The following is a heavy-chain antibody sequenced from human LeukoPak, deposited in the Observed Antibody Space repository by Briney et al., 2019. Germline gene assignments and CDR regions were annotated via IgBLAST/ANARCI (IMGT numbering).Heavy chain of an antibody. Sequence: GESLKISCKVSGNILTNNWIGWVRQVPGKGLEWMGLIYPGYSDAKYSPSFQGQVTFSVDKSISTAYLQWSSLKASDTAIYYCARFGYTCSLDYWGQGTLVTVSS. J-gene: IGHJ4*02. CDR1: GNILTNNW. CDR3: ARFGYTCSLDY. V-gene: IGHV5-51*01. D-gene: IGHD6-13*01. CDR2: IYPGYSDA.